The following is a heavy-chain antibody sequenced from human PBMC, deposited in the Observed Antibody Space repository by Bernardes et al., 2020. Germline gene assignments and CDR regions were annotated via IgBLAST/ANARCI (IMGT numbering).Heavy chain of an antibody. CDR3: ARINLYYYDSSGAFDY. Sequence: SVKVSCKASGGTFSSYAISWVRQAPGQGLEWMGGIIPIFGTANYAQKFQGRVTITADESTSTAYMELSSLRSEDTAVYYCARINLYYYDSSGAFDYWGQGTLVTVSS. CDR1: GGTFSSYA. J-gene: IGHJ4*02. D-gene: IGHD3-22*01. CDR2: IIPIFGTA. V-gene: IGHV1-69*13.